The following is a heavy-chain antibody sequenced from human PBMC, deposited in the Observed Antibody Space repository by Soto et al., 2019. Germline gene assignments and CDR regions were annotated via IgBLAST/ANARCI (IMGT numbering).Heavy chain of an antibody. J-gene: IGHJ6*02. CDR3: ATGYCSGGSCYEYYGMDV. D-gene: IGHD2-15*01. Sequence: ASVKVSCKVSGYTLTELSMHWVRQAPGKGLEWMGGFDPEDGETIYAQKFQGRVTMTEDTSTDTAYMELSSLRSEDTAVYYCATGYCSGGSCYEYYGMDVWGQGTTVTVSS. V-gene: IGHV1-24*01. CDR2: FDPEDGET. CDR1: GYTLTELS.